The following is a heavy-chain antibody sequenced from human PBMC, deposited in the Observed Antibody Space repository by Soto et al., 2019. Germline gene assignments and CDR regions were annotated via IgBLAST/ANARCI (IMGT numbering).Heavy chain of an antibody. CDR2: IATYYSNK. V-gene: IGHV1-18*01. Sequence: ASVKVSCKTSGDTFSDFALNWLRQAPGQGLEWMGWIATYYSNKNYAQKFQGRVTLTTDKSTSTGYMDLRGLEYADTAVYTCPRVLRGDFSCFDSWGQGTLVTVSS. CDR1: GDTFSDFA. D-gene: IGHD2-21*01. J-gene: IGHJ5*01. CDR3: PRVLRGDFSCFDS.